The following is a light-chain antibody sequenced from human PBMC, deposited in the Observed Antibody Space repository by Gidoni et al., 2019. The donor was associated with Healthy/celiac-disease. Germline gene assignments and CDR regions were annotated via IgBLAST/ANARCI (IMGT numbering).Light chain of an antibody. CDR2: EGS. Sequence: QSALTQPASVSGSPGQSITISCTGTSSDVGSYNLVSWYQQHPGKAPKLMIYEGSKRPSGVSNRFSGSKSGNTASLKISGLQAEDEADYYCCSYAGSSTLVFGGGTKLTVL. V-gene: IGLV2-23*01. CDR3: CSYAGSSTLV. J-gene: IGLJ2*01. CDR1: SSDVGSYNL.